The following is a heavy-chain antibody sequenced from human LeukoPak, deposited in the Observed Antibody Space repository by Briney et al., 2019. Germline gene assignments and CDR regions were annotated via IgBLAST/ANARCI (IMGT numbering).Heavy chain of an antibody. CDR1: GDSTSSGDYY. V-gene: IGHV4-30-4*01. CDR2: IHYRGST. Sequence: SQTLSLTCTVSGDSTSSGDYYWSWIRQPPGKGLEWLGYIHYRGSTFYNPSLKSRVTMSVDTSKNQFSLKLSSVTAADTAIYYCARHSRSAYSGYENAFDIWGQGTVVTVSS. J-gene: IGHJ3*02. D-gene: IGHD5-12*01. CDR3: ARHSRSAYSGYENAFDI.